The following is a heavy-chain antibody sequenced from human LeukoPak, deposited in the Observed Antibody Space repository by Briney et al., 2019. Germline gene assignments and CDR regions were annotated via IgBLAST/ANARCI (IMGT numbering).Heavy chain of an antibody. V-gene: IGHV4-4*09. Sequence: SETLSLTSTVPGGSISIYYWSWIRKPPGKGREWIGYIYTSGSTNYNPSLKSRVTISVDTSKNQFSLKLSSVTAADTAVYYCARLEITMVRGTLKPGGFDPWGQGTLVTVSS. D-gene: IGHD3-10*01. CDR1: GGSISIYY. CDR2: IYTSGST. CDR3: ARLEITMVRGTLKPGGFDP. J-gene: IGHJ5*02.